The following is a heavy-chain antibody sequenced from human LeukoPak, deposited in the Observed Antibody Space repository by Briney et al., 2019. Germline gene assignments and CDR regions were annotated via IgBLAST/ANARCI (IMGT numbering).Heavy chain of an antibody. CDR1: GGSISSSSYY. Sequence: SETLSLTCTVSGGSISSSSYYWGWVRQPPGKGLEWIGSIYYSGSTYYDPSLKSRATISVDTSKNQFSLRLSSVTAADTAVYYCVSDYGGNTGNFDYWGQGTLVTVSS. CDR2: IYYSGST. J-gene: IGHJ4*02. CDR3: VSDYGGNTGNFDY. D-gene: IGHD4-23*01. V-gene: IGHV4-39*07.